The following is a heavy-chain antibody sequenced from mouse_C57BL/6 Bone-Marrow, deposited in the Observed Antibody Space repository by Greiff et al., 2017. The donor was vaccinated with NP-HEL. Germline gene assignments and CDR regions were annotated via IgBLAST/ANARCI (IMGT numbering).Heavy chain of an antibody. J-gene: IGHJ2*01. Sequence: QVTLKECGPGILQPSQTLSLSCSFSGFSLSTFGMGVGWIRQPSGKGLVWLAHTWWDDAKYYNPALKSRLTNSKDTSKNQVFLRIANVDTADTATYYCARIGGYYYGLFDYWGQGTTLTVSA. CDR3: ARIGGYYYGLFDY. D-gene: IGHD1-1*01. CDR2: TWWDDAK. V-gene: IGHV8-8*01. CDR1: GFSLSTFGMG.